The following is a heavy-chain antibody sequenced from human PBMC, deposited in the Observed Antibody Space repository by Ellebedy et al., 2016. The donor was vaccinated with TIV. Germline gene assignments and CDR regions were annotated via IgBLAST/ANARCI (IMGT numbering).Heavy chain of an antibody. D-gene: IGHD3-10*01. J-gene: IGHJ3*01. V-gene: IGHV4-59*08. CDR3: ARLRVSGTFAFDV. Sequence: MPSETLSLTCSVSDGSFRGFYWSWLRQSPGEGLEWIGNVFYDGDTDYNPSLDSRVSISIDTSQNHFSLRLNSVTAADTAVYYWARLRVSGTFAFDVWGQGAMVIVSS. CDR2: VFYDGDT. CDR1: DGSFRGFY.